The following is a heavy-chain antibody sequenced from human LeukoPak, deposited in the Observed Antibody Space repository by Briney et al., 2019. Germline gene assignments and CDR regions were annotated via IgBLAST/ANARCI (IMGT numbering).Heavy chain of an antibody. CDR3: AREPLIYYYDSSGYFNDALDI. Sequence: PSETLSLTCTVSGGSISSGDYYWSWIRQPPGKGLEWIGYIYYSGSTYYNPSLKSRVTISVDTSKNQFSLKLSSVTAADTAVYYCAREPLIYYYDSSGYFNDALDIWGQGTMVTVSS. J-gene: IGHJ3*02. D-gene: IGHD3-22*01. CDR1: GGSISSGDYY. CDR2: IYYSGST. V-gene: IGHV4-30-4*01.